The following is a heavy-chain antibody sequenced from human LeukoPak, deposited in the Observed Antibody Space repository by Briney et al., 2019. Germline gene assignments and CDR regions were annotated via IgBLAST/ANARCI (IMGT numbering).Heavy chain of an antibody. CDR2: IIPIFGTA. V-gene: IGHV1-69*13. D-gene: IGHD1-26*01. Sequence: GASVKVSCKASGGTFSSYAISWVRQAPGQGLEWMGGIIPIFGTANYAQKFQGRVTITADESTSTAYTELSSLRSEDTAVYYCTTGGSYDDAFDIWGQGTMVTVSS. CDR1: GGTFSSYA. J-gene: IGHJ3*02. CDR3: TTGGSYDDAFDI.